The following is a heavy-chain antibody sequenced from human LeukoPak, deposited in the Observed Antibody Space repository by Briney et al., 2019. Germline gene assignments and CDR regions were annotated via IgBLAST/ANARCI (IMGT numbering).Heavy chain of an antibody. V-gene: IGHV4-30-2*01. Sequence: PSQTLSLTCAVSGGSISSGGYSWSWIRQPPGKGLEWIGYIYHSGSTYYNPSLKSRVTISVDRSKNQFSLKLSSVTAADTAVYYCASWRDGYNRGRWYAFDIWGQGTMVTVSS. CDR1: GGSISSGGYS. CDR3: ASWRDGYNRGRWYAFDI. CDR2: IYHSGST. J-gene: IGHJ3*02. D-gene: IGHD5-24*01.